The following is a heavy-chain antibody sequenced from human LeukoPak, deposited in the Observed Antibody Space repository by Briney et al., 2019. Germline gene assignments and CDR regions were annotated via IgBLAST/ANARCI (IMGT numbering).Heavy chain of an antibody. V-gene: IGHV4-4*07. Sequence: PSETLSLTCTVSGGSISSYYWSWIRQPAGKGLEWIGRIYTSGSTNYNPSLKSRVTMSVDTSKNQFSLKLSSVTAADTAVYYCARDGRLAVAPRVGYYYGMDVWGQGTTVTVSS. CDR3: ARDGRLAVAPRVGYYYGMDV. D-gene: IGHD6-19*01. J-gene: IGHJ6*02. CDR1: GGSISSYY. CDR2: IYTSGST.